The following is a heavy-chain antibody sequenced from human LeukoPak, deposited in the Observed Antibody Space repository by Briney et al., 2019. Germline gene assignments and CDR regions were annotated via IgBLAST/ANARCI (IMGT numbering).Heavy chain of an antibody. J-gene: IGHJ4*02. CDR2: IYPTDSTT. D-gene: IGHD3-16*01. CDR1: GYTFTSFW. Sequence: KAGESLKISCKGSGYTFTSFWIAWVRQLPGKGLEYMGIIYPTDSTTTYSPSFQGQVTMSVDKSINTAYLQWSSLNASDTAMYYCARRGGAADFDYWGQGALVTVSS. V-gene: IGHV5-51*01. CDR3: ARRGGAADFDY.